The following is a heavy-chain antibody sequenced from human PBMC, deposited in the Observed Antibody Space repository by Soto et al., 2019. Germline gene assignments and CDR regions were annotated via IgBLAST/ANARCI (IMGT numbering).Heavy chain of an antibody. V-gene: IGHV4-59*08. D-gene: IGHD5-18*01. CDR3: ARQAMVRFDP. Sequence: QVQLQESGPGLVKPSETLSLTCTVSGGSISSYYWSWIRQPPGKGLEWIGYIYYSGSTNYNPSLKSRVTISVDTSKNQYSLKLSSVTAADTAVYYCARQAMVRFDPWGQGTLVTVYS. CDR2: IYYSGST. J-gene: IGHJ5*02. CDR1: GGSISSYY.